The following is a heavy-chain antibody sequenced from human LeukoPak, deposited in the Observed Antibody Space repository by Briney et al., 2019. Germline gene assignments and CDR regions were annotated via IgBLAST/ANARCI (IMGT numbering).Heavy chain of an antibody. CDR1: GFTFTNYA. Sequence: GGSLRLSCAFSGFTFTNYAMSWVRQAPGKGLEWISGITDSGHSSYLADSVRGRFTISRDKSKNTLYLQMNSLRAEDTALYFCAKDGGGNCYDPIDYWGQGILVTVSS. CDR3: AKDGGGNCYDPIDY. J-gene: IGHJ4*02. D-gene: IGHD2-21*01. V-gene: IGHV3-23*01. CDR2: ITDSGHSS.